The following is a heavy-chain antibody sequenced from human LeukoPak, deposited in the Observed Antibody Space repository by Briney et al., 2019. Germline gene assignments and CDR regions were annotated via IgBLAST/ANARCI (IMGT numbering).Heavy chain of an antibody. CDR3: ATNYFDC. CDR1: GFSFSTYW. V-gene: IGHV3-74*01. D-gene: IGHD2-8*01. J-gene: IGHJ4*02. Sequence: GGSLRLSCAASGFSFSTYWMHWVRQAPGKGLVWVSRINTDGTSTWEADSVKGRFTISRDNAKNTLYLQMNSLRAEDTAVYYCATNYFDCWGQGALVTVSS. CDR2: INTDGTST.